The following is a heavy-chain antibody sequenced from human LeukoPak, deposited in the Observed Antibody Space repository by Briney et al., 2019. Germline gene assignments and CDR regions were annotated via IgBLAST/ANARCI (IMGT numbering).Heavy chain of an antibody. CDR1: GFTFSSYS. J-gene: IGHJ4*02. D-gene: IGHD4-11*01. CDR3: ARDWDSNSFDY. Sequence: GGSLRLSCAASGFTFSSYSMNWVRQAPGKGLEWVSYISSSSSTICYADSVKGRFTISRDNAKNSLYLQMNSLRAEDTAVYYCARDWDSNSFDYWGQGTLVTVSS. V-gene: IGHV3-48*01. CDR2: ISSSSSTI.